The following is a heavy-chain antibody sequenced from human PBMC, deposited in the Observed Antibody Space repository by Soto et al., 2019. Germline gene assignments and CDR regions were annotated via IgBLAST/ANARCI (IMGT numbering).Heavy chain of an antibody. Sequence: QLLQSGGGLVQPGGSLTLSCAASGFTFGTTDMSWVRQAPGEGLEWVSTIDGSGGITYYADSVKGRVTISRDNSRNTVYLQMNSLRGDDTALYYCVKNSGWFKTWGQGALVTVSS. V-gene: IGHV3-23*01. J-gene: IGHJ5*02. CDR3: VKNSGWFKT. CDR2: IDGSGGIT. D-gene: IGHD3-10*01. CDR1: GFTFGTTD.